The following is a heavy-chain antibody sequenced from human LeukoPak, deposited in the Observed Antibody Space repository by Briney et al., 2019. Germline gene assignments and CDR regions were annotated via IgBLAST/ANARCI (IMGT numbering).Heavy chain of an antibody. CDR3: ARDVVLMVYAIPSRWFDP. Sequence: ASVKVSCKASGYTFTSYGISWVRQAPGQGLEWMGWISAYNGNTNYAQKLQGRVTMTTDTSTSTAYMELRSLRSDDTAVYYYARDVVLMVYAIPSRWFDPWGQGTLVTVSS. CDR2: ISAYNGNT. J-gene: IGHJ5*02. CDR1: GYTFTSYG. D-gene: IGHD2-8*01. V-gene: IGHV1-18*01.